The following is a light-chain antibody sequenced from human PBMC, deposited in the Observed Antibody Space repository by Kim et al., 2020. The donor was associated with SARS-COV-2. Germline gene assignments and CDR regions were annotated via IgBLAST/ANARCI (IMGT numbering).Light chain of an antibody. Sequence: ELTQPPSASGTPGQRVTISCSGSSSNIGSNTVNWYQQLPGTAPKLLIYSNNQRPSGVPDRFSGSKSGTSASLAISGLQSEDEADYYCAAWDDSLNVVVFGGETQLTVL. J-gene: IGLJ2*01. CDR1: SSNIGSNT. CDR3: AAWDDSLNVVV. V-gene: IGLV1-44*01. CDR2: SNN.